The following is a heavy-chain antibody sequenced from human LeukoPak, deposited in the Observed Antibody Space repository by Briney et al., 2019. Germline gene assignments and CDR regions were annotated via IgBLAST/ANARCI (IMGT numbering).Heavy chain of an antibody. V-gene: IGHV4-39*07. Sequence: SETLSLTCTVSGGSISSSGYSWGWIRQPPGKGLEWIGSIYYSGSTYYNPSLKSRVTISVDTSKNQFSLKLSSVTAADTAVYYCARDHHDSYYMDVWGKGTTVTVSS. CDR2: IYYSGST. J-gene: IGHJ6*03. CDR3: ARDHHDSYYMDV. CDR1: GGSISSSGYS.